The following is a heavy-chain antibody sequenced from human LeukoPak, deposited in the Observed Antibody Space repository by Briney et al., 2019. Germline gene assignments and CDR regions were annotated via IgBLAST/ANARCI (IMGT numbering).Heavy chain of an antibody. CDR2: VYYSGST. CDR3: ARGGYYRSYYFDY. Sequence: PSETLSLTCAVSGGSISSSSYHWGWIRQPPGKGLEWIGSVYYSGSTYYNPSLKSRVTISVDTSKNQVSLKLSSVTAADTAMYYCARGGYYRSYYFDYWGQGTLVTVSS. V-gene: IGHV4-39*01. J-gene: IGHJ4*02. D-gene: IGHD1-26*01. CDR1: GGSISSSSYH.